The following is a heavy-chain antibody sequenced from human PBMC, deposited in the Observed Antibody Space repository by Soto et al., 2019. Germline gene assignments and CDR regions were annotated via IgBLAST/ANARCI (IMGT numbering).Heavy chain of an antibody. J-gene: IGHJ5*02. V-gene: IGHV4-34*01. CDR3: ARVKQQLVRWWFDP. CDR1: GGSFSGYY. Sequence: SETLSLTCAVYGGSFSGYYWSWIRQPPGKGLEWIGEINHSGSTNYNPSLKSRVTISVDTSKNQFSLKLSSVTAADTAVYYCARVKQQLVRWWFDPWGQGTLVTVSS. D-gene: IGHD6-13*01. CDR2: INHSGST.